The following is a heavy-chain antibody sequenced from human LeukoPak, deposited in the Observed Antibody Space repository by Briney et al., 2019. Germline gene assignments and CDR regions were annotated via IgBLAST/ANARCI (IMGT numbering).Heavy chain of an antibody. V-gene: IGHV1-2*02. J-gene: IGHJ4*02. Sequence: ASVKVSCKASGYTFTGYYMHWVRQAPGQGLEWMGWINPNSGGTNYAQKFQGRVTMTRDTSISTAYMELSRLRSDDTAVYYCARGVVRGVHPAYFDYWGQGALVTVSS. CDR3: ARGVVRGVHPAYFDY. D-gene: IGHD3-10*01. CDR1: GYTFTGYY. CDR2: INPNSGGT.